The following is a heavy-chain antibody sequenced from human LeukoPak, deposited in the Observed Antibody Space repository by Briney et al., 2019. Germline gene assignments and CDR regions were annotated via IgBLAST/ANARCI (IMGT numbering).Heavy chain of an antibody. CDR3: ARPTSWVNYFDP. J-gene: IGHJ5*02. V-gene: IGHV4-34*01. D-gene: IGHD1-7*01. Sequence: PSETLSLSCAVLGGSFSGYYWSWIRQPPGKGLEWIGEISHSGSTNYNPSLKSRVTISLDMSKNHFSLKLNSVTAADTAVYYRARPTSWVNYFDPWGQGTLVTVSS. CDR1: GGSFSGYY. CDR2: ISHSGST.